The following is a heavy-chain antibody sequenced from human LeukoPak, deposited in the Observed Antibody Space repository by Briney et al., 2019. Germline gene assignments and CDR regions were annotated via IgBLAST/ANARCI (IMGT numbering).Heavy chain of an antibody. J-gene: IGHJ4*02. D-gene: IGHD3-16*02. Sequence: GGSLRLSCAASGFTLSSSEMNWVRQAPGKGLEWLSFIASDGNIYYADCVNGRFTIYTDNAKNSLYMQMNSLRAADTEMSYCASSLSVWGNYRCHWGRGTLVTVSS. V-gene: IGHV3-48*03. CDR2: IASDGNI. CDR1: GFTLSSSE. CDR3: ASSLSVWGNYRCH.